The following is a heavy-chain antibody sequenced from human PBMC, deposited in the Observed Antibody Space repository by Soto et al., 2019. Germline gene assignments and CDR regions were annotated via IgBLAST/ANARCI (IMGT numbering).Heavy chain of an antibody. CDR1: GGSIKSYY. V-gene: IGHV4-59*01. Sequence: QVQLQESGPGLVKPSETLSLTCSVSGGSIKSYYWSWIRQPTGRGLEWIGYIFYSGSIEYNPSLKSRVTISLDTSKNQFSLKLTSVTSADTAVYYCARVGGAPLGAFDIWGQGTTVTVSS. J-gene: IGHJ3*02. CDR3: ARVGGAPLGAFDI. CDR2: IFYSGSI. D-gene: IGHD2-15*01.